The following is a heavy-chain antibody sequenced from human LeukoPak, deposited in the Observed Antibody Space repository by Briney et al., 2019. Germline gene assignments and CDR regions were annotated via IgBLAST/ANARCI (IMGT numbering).Heavy chain of an antibody. J-gene: IGHJ6*02. CDR2: ISGDGGIT. Sequence: GGSLRLSCAASGFTFDDYAMHWVRQAPGKGLEWVSLISGDGGITYYADSVKGRFTISRDNSKNSLYLQMNSLRTEDTALYYCAKDKAYYYYYGMDVWGQGTTVTVSS. CDR1: GFTFDDYA. V-gene: IGHV3-43*02. CDR3: AKDKAYYYYYGMDV.